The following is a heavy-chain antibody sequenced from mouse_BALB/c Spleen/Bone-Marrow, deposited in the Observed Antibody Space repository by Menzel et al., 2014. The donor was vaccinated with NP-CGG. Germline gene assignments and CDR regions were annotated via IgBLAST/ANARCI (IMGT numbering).Heavy chain of an antibody. D-gene: IGHD2-4*01. J-gene: IGHJ4*01. V-gene: IGHV5-6*01. Sequence: DVHLVESGGDLVKPGGSLKLSCAASGFTFSSYGMSWVRQTSDKRLEWVATISSGGSYTYYPDSVKGRFTISRDNAKNTLYLQMSSLKSEDAAMYYCARGGLRRNIAYAMDYWSQGTSVTVSS. CDR3: ARGGLRRNIAYAMDY. CDR2: ISSGGSYT. CDR1: GFTFSSYG.